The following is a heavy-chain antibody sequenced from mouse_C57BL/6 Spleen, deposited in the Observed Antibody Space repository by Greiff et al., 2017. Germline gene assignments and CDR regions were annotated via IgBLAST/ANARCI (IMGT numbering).Heavy chain of an antibody. J-gene: IGHJ3*01. V-gene: IGHV5-17*01. D-gene: IGHD2-4*01. CDR1: GFTFSDYG. CDR2: ISSGSSTI. Sequence: EVQRVESGGGLVKPGGSLKLSCAASGFTFSDYGMHWVRQAPEKGLEWVAYISSGSSTIYYADTVKGRFTISRDNAKNTLFLQMTSLRSEDTAMYYCATPYDYDEVWFAYWGQGTLVTVSA. CDR3: ATPYDYDEVWFAY.